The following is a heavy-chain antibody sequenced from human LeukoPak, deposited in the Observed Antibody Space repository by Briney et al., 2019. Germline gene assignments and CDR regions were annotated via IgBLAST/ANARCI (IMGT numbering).Heavy chain of an antibody. CDR3: ARCWGSGSYLFDAFDI. CDR2: ISTSSIYI. V-gene: IGHV3-21*01. D-gene: IGHD1-26*01. CDR1: GFTVRTNY. Sequence: PGGSLRLSCAVSGFTVRTNYMNWVRQAPGKGLEWVSSISTSSIYIYYADSVKGRFTVSRDNARNSLYLQMNSLRAEDTAVYYCARCWGSGSYLFDAFDIWGQGTMVTVSS. J-gene: IGHJ3*02.